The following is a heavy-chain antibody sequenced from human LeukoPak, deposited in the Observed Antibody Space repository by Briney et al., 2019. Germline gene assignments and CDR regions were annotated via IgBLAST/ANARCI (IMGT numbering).Heavy chain of an antibody. Sequence: GGSLRLSCAASGFTFSNAWMSWVRQAPGKGLEWVSVIYSGGSTYYADSVKGRFTISRDNSKNTLYLQMNSLRAEDTAVYYCARTWGGSYRGYYFDYWGQGTLVTVSS. V-gene: IGHV3-53*01. J-gene: IGHJ4*02. CDR2: IYSGGST. D-gene: IGHD1-26*01. CDR3: ARTWGGSYRGYYFDY. CDR1: GFTFSNAW.